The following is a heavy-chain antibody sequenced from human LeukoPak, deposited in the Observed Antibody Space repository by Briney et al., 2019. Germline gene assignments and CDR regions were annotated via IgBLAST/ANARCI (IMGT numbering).Heavy chain of an antibody. D-gene: IGHD4-23*01. J-gene: IGHJ4*02. V-gene: IGHV1-2*02. Sequence: ASVKVSCMASGYTLIGYYMYWVRHALGEGVGRMGWINPKTSGTNYAQKLVGRVTMTRDTPTSTAYMELERLRSDDTAVYYCVRYRFSGNSLEGSFWGQGTLVSVCS. CDR3: VRYRFSGNSLEGSF. CDR2: INPKTSGT. CDR1: GYTLIGYY.